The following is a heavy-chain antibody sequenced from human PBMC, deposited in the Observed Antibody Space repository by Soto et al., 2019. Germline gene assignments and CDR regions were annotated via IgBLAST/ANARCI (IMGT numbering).Heavy chain of an antibody. CDR2: IYYSGST. CDR3: ARHQLRYNWFDP. Sequence: SETLSLTCTVSGGSISSGGYYWSWIRQHPGKGLEWIGYIYYSGSTYYNPSLKSRVTISVDTSKNQFSLKLSSVTAADTAVYYCARHQLRYNWFDPWGQGTLVTVSS. J-gene: IGHJ5*02. V-gene: IGHV4-31*03. D-gene: IGHD2-2*01. CDR1: GGSISSGGYY.